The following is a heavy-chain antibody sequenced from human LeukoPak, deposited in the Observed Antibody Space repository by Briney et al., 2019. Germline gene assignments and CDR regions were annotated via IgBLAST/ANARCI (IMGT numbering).Heavy chain of an antibody. CDR1: GGSISSYY. CDR2: IHYTGST. D-gene: IGHD3-22*01. CDR3: ARDRLYYYDSSAGFDP. J-gene: IGHJ5*02. Sequence: SETLSLTCTVSGGSISSYYWSWIRQPAGKGLEWIGSIHYTGSTYYNPSLESRVTVSVDTSKNQFSLQLNSVTPEDTAVYYCARDRLYYYDSSAGFDPWGQGTLVTVSS. V-gene: IGHV4-59*05.